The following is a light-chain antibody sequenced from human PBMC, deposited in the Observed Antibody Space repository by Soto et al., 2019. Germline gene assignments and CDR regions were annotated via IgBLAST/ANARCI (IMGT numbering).Light chain of an antibody. Sequence: QSALTQPASVSGSPGQSITISCTGTSSDIGDYNYVSWYQQRPGKAPKLMIYEVSNRPSGVSNRFSGSKSGNTASLTISGLQAEDEADYYCNSYTSRSTYVIGTYGFGTGTKVTVL. CDR3: NSYTSRSTYVIGTYG. CDR2: EVS. J-gene: IGLJ1*01. V-gene: IGLV2-14*01. CDR1: SSDIGDYNY.